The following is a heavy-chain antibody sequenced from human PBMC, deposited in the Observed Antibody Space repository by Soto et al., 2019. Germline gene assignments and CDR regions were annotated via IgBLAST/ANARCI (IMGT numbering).Heavy chain of an antibody. Sequence: QVQLQESGPGLVKPSETLSLTCTVSGGSISSYYWSWIRQPPGKGLEWIGYIYYSGSTNYNPSLTSRVTRSVDTSKNQFSLKLSSVTAADTAVYYCARVRPHYYYYMDVWGKGTTVTVSS. CDR3: ARVRPHYYYYMDV. CDR2: IYYSGST. CDR1: GGSISSYY. J-gene: IGHJ6*03. V-gene: IGHV4-59*01.